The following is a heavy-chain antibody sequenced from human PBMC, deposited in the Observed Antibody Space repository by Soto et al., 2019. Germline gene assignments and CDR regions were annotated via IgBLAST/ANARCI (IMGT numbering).Heavy chain of an antibody. J-gene: IGHJ3*02. CDR3: ARVSYDIVLVPASDAFDI. CDR1: GGTFSSYA. CDR2: IIPIFGTA. Sequence: SVKVSCKASGGTFSSYAISWVRQAPGQGLEWMGGIIPIFGTANYAQKFQGRVTITADESTSTAYMELSSLRSEDTAVYYCARVSYDIVLVPASDAFDIWGQGTMVTVSS. D-gene: IGHD2-2*01. V-gene: IGHV1-69*13.